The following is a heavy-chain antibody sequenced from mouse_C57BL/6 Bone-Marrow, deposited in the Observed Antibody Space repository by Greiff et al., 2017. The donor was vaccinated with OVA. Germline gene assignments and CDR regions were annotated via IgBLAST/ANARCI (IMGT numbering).Heavy chain of an antibody. D-gene: IGHD2-4*01. CDR1: GYTFTSYG. CDR2: IYPRSGNT. CDR3: ARKGNYARRFPYAMDY. V-gene: IGHV1-81*01. Sequence: QVQLKQSGAELARPGASVKLSCKASGYTFTSYGISWVKQRTGQGLEWIGEIYPRSGNTYYNEKFKGKATLTADKSSSTAYMELRSLTSEDSAVYFCARKGNYARRFPYAMDYWGQGTSVTVSS. J-gene: IGHJ4*01.